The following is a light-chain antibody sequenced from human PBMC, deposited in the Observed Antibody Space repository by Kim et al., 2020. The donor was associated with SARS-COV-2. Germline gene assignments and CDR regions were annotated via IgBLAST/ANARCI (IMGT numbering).Light chain of an antibody. J-gene: IGLJ3*02. CDR1: SLRKDY. V-gene: IGLV3-19*01. Sequence: LGQTVRITCQGDSLRKDYGAWYQQKPGQAPVLLIYNKNNRPSGIPDRFSGSTSGNTASLTSTGAQAEDEADYYCNSRANSADRLGVFGGGTKVTVL. CDR3: NSRANSADRLGV. CDR2: NKN.